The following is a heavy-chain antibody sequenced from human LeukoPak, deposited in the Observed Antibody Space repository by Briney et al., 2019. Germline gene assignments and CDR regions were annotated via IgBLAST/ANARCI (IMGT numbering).Heavy chain of an antibody. D-gene: IGHD2-2*01. CDR3: ARDYCSSTSCLFDY. CDR2: INPNTGGT. CDR1: GGIFSSYA. V-gene: IGHV1-2*06. Sequence: ASVKVSCKASGGIFSSYAISWVRQAPGQGLEWMGRINPNTGGTEYAQKFQGRVTMTRDTSISTAYMDLSRLRSDDTAVYYCARDYCSSTSCLFDYWGQGTLVTVSS. J-gene: IGHJ4*02.